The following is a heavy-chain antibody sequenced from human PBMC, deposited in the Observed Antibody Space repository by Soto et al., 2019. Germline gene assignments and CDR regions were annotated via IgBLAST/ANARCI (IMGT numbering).Heavy chain of an antibody. D-gene: IGHD6-13*01. CDR2: ISAYNGNT. Sequence: ASVKVSCKASGYTFTSYGISWVRQAPGQGLEWMGWISAYNGNTNYAQKLQGWVTMTRDTSISTAYMELSRLRSDDTAVYYCARVPFGGSSFDYWGQGTLVTVSS. J-gene: IGHJ4*02. V-gene: IGHV1-18*01. CDR3: ARVPFGGSSFDY. CDR1: GYTFTSYG.